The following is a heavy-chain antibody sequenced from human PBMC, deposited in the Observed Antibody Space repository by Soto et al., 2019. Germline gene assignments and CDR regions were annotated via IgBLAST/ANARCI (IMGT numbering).Heavy chain of an antibody. V-gene: IGHV4-39*01. CDR1: GGSISSSSSY. CDR2: VYYSGST. J-gene: IGHJ4*02. Sequence: PSETLSLTCTVSGGSISSSSSYWGWIRQPPGKGLEWIATVYYSGSTYYNPSLKSRVTISVDTSTNQFSLWLNSVTAADTAVYYCERHLDYYDSSSSFDFWGQGTLVTVSS. D-gene: IGHD3-22*01. CDR3: ERHLDYYDSSSSFDF.